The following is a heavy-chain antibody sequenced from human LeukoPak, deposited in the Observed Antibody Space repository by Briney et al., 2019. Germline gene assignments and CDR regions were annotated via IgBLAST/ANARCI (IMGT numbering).Heavy chain of an antibody. J-gene: IGHJ3*02. CDR2: ISSSGSTI. D-gene: IGHD2-2*01. V-gene: IGHV3-11*04. CDR1: GFTFSDYY. CDR3: ARPRYCSSNSCYEDAFDI. Sequence: GGSLRLSCAASGFTFSDYYMSGFRQAPAKGLEWLSYISSSGSTIYYADSVKGRFTISMDNAKKSQYMQMNSLRAEDTAVYYCARPRYCSSNSCYEDAFDIWGHGTMVTVSS.